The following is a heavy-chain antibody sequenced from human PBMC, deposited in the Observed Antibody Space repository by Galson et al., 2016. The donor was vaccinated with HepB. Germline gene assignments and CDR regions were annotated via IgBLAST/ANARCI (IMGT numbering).Heavy chain of an antibody. V-gene: IGHV1-18*01. Sequence: SVKVSCKASGYTFTSYGISWVRQVPGQGPEWMGWISGYNGHTNYAQKLPGRVIMTTDTSTSTAYLELRSLRSDDTAMYYCARVDGWSDTFDIWGQGTMVTVSS. CDR2: ISGYNGHT. CDR3: ARVDGWSDTFDI. J-gene: IGHJ3*02. CDR1: GYTFTSYG. D-gene: IGHD2-15*01.